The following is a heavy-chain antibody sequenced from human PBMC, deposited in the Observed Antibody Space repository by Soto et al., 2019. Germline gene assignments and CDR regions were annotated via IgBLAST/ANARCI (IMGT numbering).Heavy chain of an antibody. V-gene: IGHV3-21*01. D-gene: IGHD5-12*01. Sequence: GGSLRLSCAASGFNFITYSLSWVRQAPGKGLEWVASISSSAVYIDYADSVKGRFTISRDNANNSLYLQMNSLRAEDTATYYCVRDGPYGPSRAHVDSGYDPYYYYGMDVWGQGTTVTVSS. CDR3: VRDGPYGPSRAHVDSGYDPYYYYGMDV. CDR2: ISSSAVYI. J-gene: IGHJ6*02. CDR1: GFNFITYS.